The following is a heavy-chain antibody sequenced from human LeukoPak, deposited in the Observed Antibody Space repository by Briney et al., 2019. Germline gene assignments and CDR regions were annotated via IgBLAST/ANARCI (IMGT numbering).Heavy chain of an antibody. D-gene: IGHD3-3*01. V-gene: IGHV3-74*01. J-gene: IGHJ4*02. Sequence: QHWGALRLSCAASGFTFSSYWMHWVRQAPGKGLVWVSRINSGGSSTSYADSVKGRFTISRDNAKNTLYLQMNSLRAEDTAVYYCARGTYYDFWSGYDRYYFDYWGQGTLVTVSS. CDR3: ARGTYYDFWSGYDRYYFDY. CDR2: INSGGSST. CDR1: GFTFSSYW.